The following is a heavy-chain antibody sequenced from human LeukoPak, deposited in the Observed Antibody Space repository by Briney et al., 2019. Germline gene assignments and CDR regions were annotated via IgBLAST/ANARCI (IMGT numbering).Heavy chain of an antibody. Sequence: GGSLRLSCAASGITLSVYWMSWVRQAPGKGLEWVANIKQDGSEKYYRDSVQGRFTISRDNAKNSLYLQMNSLRAEDTAVYYCARSGSGYFDYWGQGSLATVSS. CDR2: IKQDGSEK. CDR1: GITLSVYW. CDR3: ARSGSGYFDY. J-gene: IGHJ4*02. V-gene: IGHV3-7*01.